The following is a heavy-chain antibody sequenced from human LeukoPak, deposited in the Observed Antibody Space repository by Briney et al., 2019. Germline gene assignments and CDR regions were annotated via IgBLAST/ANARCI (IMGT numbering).Heavy chain of an antibody. CDR1: GITFRNAW. CDR2: IKSNIDGGTT. J-gene: IGHJ4*02. CDR3: TSSGTSGAGDFDY. D-gene: IGHD1-26*01. Sequence: GGSLRLSCAASGITFRNAWMTWVRQAPGKGLEWVGRIKSNIDGGTTDYAAPVRGRFSISRDDSKTTLYLQMNSLKTEDTAVYYCTSSGTSGAGDFDYWGQGTLVTVSS. V-gene: IGHV3-15*01.